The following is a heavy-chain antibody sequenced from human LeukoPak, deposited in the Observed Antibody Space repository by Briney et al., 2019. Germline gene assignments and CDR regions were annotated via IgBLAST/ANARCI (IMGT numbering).Heavy chain of an antibody. J-gene: IGHJ4*02. CDR3: AGGNSGYYYSVDY. CDR1: GGSISSYY. Sequence: PSETLSLTCTVSGGSISSYYWSWIRQPPGKGLEWIGYIYYSGSTNYNPSLKSRVTISVDTSKNQFSLKLRSVTAADTAVYYCAGGNSGYYYSVDYWGQGTLVTVSS. V-gene: IGHV4-59*01. CDR2: IYYSGST. D-gene: IGHD3-22*01.